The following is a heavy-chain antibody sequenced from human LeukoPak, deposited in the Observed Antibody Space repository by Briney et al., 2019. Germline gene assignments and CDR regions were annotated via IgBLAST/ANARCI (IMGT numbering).Heavy chain of an antibody. Sequence: ASVKVSCKASGYTFTSYAIHWVRQAPGQGLEWMGWITPSGGTNYPQKFQGRVAITWDTSISTAYMELNRLTSDDTAVYYCASQVGATTGFDYWGQGTLVTVSS. V-gene: IGHV1-2*02. CDR3: ASQVGATTGFDY. CDR2: ITPSGGT. J-gene: IGHJ4*02. D-gene: IGHD1-26*01. CDR1: GYTFTSYA.